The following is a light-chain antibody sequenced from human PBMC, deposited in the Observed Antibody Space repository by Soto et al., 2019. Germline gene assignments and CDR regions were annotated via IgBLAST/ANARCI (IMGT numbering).Light chain of an antibody. J-gene: IGKJ4*01. Sequence: GDRVTITCRASQNIRSRLAWFQQKPGKAPKLLIYDVSSLESGVPSRFSGSGSGTDFTLTISSLQPEDFATYYCQQSYSTPLTFGGGTKVDIK. CDR1: QNIRSR. CDR3: QQSYSTPLT. CDR2: DVS. V-gene: IGKV1-39*01.